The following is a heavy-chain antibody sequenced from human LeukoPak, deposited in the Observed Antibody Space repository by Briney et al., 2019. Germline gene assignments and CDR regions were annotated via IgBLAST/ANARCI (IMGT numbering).Heavy chain of an antibody. CDR1: GGSINSYY. Sequence: SETLSLTCTVSGGSINSYYWSWIRQPPGKGLEWIGYIYYSGSTNYNPSLKSRVTISVDTSKNQFSLKLSSVTAADTAVYYCARGYGDYPYYYYYYMDVWGKGTTVTISS. CDR3: ARGYGDYPYYYYYYMDV. CDR2: IYYSGST. V-gene: IGHV4-59*01. J-gene: IGHJ6*03. D-gene: IGHD4-17*01.